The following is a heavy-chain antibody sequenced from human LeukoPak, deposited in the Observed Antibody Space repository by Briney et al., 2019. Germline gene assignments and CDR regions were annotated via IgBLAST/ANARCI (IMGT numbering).Heavy chain of an antibody. D-gene: IGHD2-2*01. CDR3: ARDTPRYRSSTSCYAFDI. V-gene: IGHV1-18*04. Sequence: GASVKVSCKASGYTFTSYGISWVRQAPGQGLEWMGWISAYNGNTNYAQKLQGRVTMTTDTSTSTAYMELRSLRSDDTAVYYCARDTPRYRSSTSCYAFDIWGQGTMVTVSS. CDR1: GYTFTSYG. J-gene: IGHJ3*02. CDR2: ISAYNGNT.